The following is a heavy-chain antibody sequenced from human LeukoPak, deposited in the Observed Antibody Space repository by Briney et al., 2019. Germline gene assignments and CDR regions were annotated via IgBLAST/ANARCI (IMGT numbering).Heavy chain of an antibody. V-gene: IGHV3-30*02. CDR1: GFTFSSYG. CDR2: IRYDGSNK. J-gene: IGHJ4*02. CDR3: GNHDYSDYY. D-gene: IGHD4-11*01. Sequence: GGSLRLSCAASGFTFSSYGMHWVRQAPGKGLEWVAFIRYDGSNKYYADSVKGRFTISRGNAKNTVYLQMNSLRVEDTAVYYCGNHDYSDYYGGQGTLVTVSA.